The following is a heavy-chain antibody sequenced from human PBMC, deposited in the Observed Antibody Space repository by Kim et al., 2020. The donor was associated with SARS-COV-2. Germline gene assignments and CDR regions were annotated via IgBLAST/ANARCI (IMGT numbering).Heavy chain of an antibody. D-gene: IGHD6-13*01. CDR3: AREVSAAAGFDY. V-gene: IGHV1-2*02. Sequence: NYAQEFQGGVTRTRDTSISTADMELSRLRSDDTAVYYCAREVSAAAGFDYWGQGTLVTVAS. J-gene: IGHJ4*02.